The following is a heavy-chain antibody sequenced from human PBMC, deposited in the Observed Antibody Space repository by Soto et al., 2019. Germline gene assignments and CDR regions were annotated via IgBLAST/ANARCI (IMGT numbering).Heavy chain of an antibody. CDR2: IYYSGST. D-gene: IGHD5-18*01. CDR1: GGSISSGDYY. CDR3: ARQDTAMVTWFDP. Sequence: SETLSLTCTVSGGSISSGDYYWSWIRQPPGKGLEWIGYIYYSGSTYYNPSLKSRVTISVDTSKNQFSLKLSSVTAADTAVYYCARQDTAMVTWFDPWGQGTLVTVS. V-gene: IGHV4-30-4*01. J-gene: IGHJ5*02.